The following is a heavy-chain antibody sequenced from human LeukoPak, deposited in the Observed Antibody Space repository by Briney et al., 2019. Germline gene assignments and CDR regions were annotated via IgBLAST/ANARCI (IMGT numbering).Heavy chain of an antibody. J-gene: IGHJ6*02. CDR2: IIPIFGTA. D-gene: IGHD5-18*01. CDR1: GGTLSSYA. Sequence: ASVKVSCKASGGTLSSYAISWVRQAPGQGLEWMGGIIPIFGTANYAQKFQGRVTITADESTSTAYMELSSLRSEDTAVYYCARDPNTAMEKYYYYYYGMDVWGQGTTVTVSS. V-gene: IGHV1-69*13. CDR3: ARDPNTAMEKYYYYYYGMDV.